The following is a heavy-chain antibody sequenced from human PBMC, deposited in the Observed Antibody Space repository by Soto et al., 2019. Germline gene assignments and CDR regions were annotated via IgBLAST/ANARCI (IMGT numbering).Heavy chain of an antibody. Sequence: QVQLVEPGGGVVQPGRSLRLSCAASGFTFSSYDMLWVRQAPGKGLEWVAVISYAGRNKYYADSVKGRFTISRDNSKNTLYLQMNSLRAEDTAVYYWAIPEYDSGSYPDYWGQGTLVTVSS. V-gene: IGHV3-30-3*01. CDR3: AIPEYDSGSYPDY. D-gene: IGHD3-10*01. CDR2: ISYAGRNK. CDR1: GFTFSSYD. J-gene: IGHJ4*02.